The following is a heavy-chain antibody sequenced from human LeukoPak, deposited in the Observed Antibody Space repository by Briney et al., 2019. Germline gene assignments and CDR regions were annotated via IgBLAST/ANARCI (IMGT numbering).Heavy chain of an antibody. J-gene: IGHJ4*02. CDR2: ISYDVSDK. CDR3: AKDRGSGYNWNDVLDY. V-gene: IGHV3-30*18. CDR1: GFTFTSYG. Sequence: GGSLRLSCAASGFTFTSYGMHWVRRAPGKGLEWVAVISYDVSDKYYVDSVKGRFTISRDTSKNTLYLQMNSLRAEDTAVYYCAKDRGSGYNWNDVLDYWGQGTLVAVSS. D-gene: IGHD1-20*01.